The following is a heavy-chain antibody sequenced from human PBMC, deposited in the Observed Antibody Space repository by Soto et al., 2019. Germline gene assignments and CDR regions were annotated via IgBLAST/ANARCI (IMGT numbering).Heavy chain of an antibody. V-gene: IGHV1-46*01. Sequence: ASVKVSCKASGYTFTSYYMHWVRQAPGQGLEWMGIINPSGGSTSYAQKFQSRVTMTRDTSTRTVFMELSSLRFDDTAVFYCARVGLLWFGELFYYYGMDVWGQGTTVSVSS. J-gene: IGHJ6*02. CDR1: GYTFTSYY. CDR2: INPSGGST. D-gene: IGHD3-10*01. CDR3: ARVGLLWFGELFYYYGMDV.